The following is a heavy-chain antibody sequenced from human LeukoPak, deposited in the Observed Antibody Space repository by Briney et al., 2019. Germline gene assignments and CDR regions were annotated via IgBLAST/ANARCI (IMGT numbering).Heavy chain of an antibody. V-gene: IGHV5-10-1*01. CDR1: GYSFTSYW. CDR3: ASEDSSGYALVFDY. J-gene: IGHJ4*02. D-gene: IGHD3-22*01. Sequence: GESLKISCKGSGYSFTSYWISWVRQMPGKGLEWMGRIDPSDSYTNYSPSFQGHVTISADKSISTAYLQWSSLKASDIAMYYCASEDSSGYALVFDYWGQGTLVTVSS. CDR2: IDPSDSYT.